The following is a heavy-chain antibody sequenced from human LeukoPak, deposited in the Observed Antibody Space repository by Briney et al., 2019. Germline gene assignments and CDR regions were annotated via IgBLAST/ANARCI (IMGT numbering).Heavy chain of an antibody. CDR3: ARDNYYDSSGYYYRGNWFDP. J-gene: IGHJ5*02. CDR2: IYSGGST. V-gene: IGHV3-53*01. Sequence: GGSLRLSCAASGFTVSSNYMSWVRQAPGKGLEWVSVIYSGGSTYYADSVKGRFTISRDNSKNTLYLQMNSLRAEDTAVYYCARDNYYDSSGYYYRGNWFDPWGQGTLVTVSS. CDR1: GFTVSSNY. D-gene: IGHD3-22*01.